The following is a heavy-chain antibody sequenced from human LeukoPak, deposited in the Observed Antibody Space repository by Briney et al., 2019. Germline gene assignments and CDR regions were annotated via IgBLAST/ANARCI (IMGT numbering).Heavy chain of an antibody. J-gene: IGHJ6*02. Sequence: ASVKVSCKASGGTFSSYAISWVRQAPGQGLEWMGGIIPIFGTANYAQKFQGRVTITADESTSTAYMELSSLRSEDTAVYYCARDRIAVAGTGYYYGMDVWGQGTTVTVSS. CDR2: IIPIFGTA. CDR3: ARDRIAVAGTGYYYGMDV. D-gene: IGHD6-19*01. V-gene: IGHV1-69*13. CDR1: GGTFSSYA.